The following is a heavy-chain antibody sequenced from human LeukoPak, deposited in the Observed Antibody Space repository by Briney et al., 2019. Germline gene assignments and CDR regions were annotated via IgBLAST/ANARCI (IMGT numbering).Heavy chain of an antibody. CDR1: GFTLRSHC. CDR2: INSDGSST. Sequence: GGSPRLSCVASGFTLRSHCMHWVRQAPGKGLMWVSRINSDGSSTDYADSVKGRLSISRDNAKNTLFLQMSSLRGEDTAVYYCVRNSEEYVRGSYRYAGAFDIWGQGTMVTVTS. V-gene: IGHV3-74*01. J-gene: IGHJ3*02. D-gene: IGHD3-16*02. CDR3: VRNSEEYVRGSYRYAGAFDI.